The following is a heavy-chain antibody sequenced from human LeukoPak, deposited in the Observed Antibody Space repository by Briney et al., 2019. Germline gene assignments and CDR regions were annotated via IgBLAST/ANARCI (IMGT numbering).Heavy chain of an antibody. CDR1: GFTFNSYS. D-gene: IGHD4-17*01. CDR2: ISSSSSYI. J-gene: IGHJ4*02. CDR3: ARDRYYGDYPELVDY. Sequence: GGSLRLSCAASGFTFNSYSMNWARQAPGKGLEWVSSISSSSSYIYYADSVKGRFTISRDNAKNSLYLQMNSLRAEDTAVYYCARDRYYGDYPELVDYWGQGTLVTVSS. V-gene: IGHV3-21*01.